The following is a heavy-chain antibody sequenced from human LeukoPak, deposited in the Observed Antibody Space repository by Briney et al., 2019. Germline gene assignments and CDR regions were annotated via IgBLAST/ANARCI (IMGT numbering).Heavy chain of an antibody. V-gene: IGHV3-21*01. Sequence: GGSLRLSCAASGYTFSSYSMNWVRQAPGKGLEWVSSISSSSYIYYADSVKGRFTISRDNAKNSLYLQMNSLRAEDTAVYYCAREYDILTGYIRFYGMDVWGQGTTVTVSS. J-gene: IGHJ6*02. CDR3: AREYDILTGYIRFYGMDV. D-gene: IGHD3-9*01. CDR2: ISSSSYI. CDR1: GYTFSSYS.